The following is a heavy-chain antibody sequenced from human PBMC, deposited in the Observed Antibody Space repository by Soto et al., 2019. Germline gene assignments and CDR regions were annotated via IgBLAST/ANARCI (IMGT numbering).Heavy chain of an antibody. CDR3: AIEKLGANDVQVFDI. D-gene: IGHD1-26*01. Sequence: GWSLRLSCAASGFTFSIYSMNWVRQAPGKGLEWVSYIMPESSHIFYADSVKGRFTISRDNAKNSLYLQMNSLRAEDTAGYYCAIEKLGANDVQVFDIWGQGTMATVS. V-gene: IGHV3-48*01. CDR2: IMPESSHI. CDR1: GFTFSIYS. J-gene: IGHJ3*02.